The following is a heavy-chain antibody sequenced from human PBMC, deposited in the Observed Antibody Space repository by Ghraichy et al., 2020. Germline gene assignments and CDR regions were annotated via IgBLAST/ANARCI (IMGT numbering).Heavy chain of an antibody. J-gene: IGHJ6*02. CDR2: IDHSGSN. Sequence: LETLSLTCTVSGYFISSGYYWGWIRQPPGKGLEWIGSIDHSGSNYYNPSLKSRVTISLDTSKNQFSLKLRSVTAADTAVYYCARSGAAGRYYYYYGMDVWGQGTTVTVSS. D-gene: IGHD6-13*01. CDR1: GYFISSGYY. CDR3: ARSGAAGRYYYYYGMDV. V-gene: IGHV4-38-2*02.